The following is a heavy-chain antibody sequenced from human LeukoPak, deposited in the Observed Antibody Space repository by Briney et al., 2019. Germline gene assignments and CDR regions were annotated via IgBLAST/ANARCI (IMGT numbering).Heavy chain of an antibody. CDR3: ARGLDNGDW. V-gene: IGHV3-21*01. Sequence: GGSLRLSCAASGFTFSSYAMSWVRQAPGKGLEWVSSISGSSTYKYYGDSVKGRFTISRDNANNSLYLEMNSLRAEDTAVYYCARGLDNGDWWGQGTLVTVSP. CDR2: ISGSSTYK. CDR1: GFTFSSYA. J-gene: IGHJ4*02. D-gene: IGHD1-1*01.